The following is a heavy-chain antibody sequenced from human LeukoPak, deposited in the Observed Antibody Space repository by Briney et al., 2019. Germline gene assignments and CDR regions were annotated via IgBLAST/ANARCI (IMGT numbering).Heavy chain of an antibody. CDR3: AKQGAAAAGRPDY. J-gene: IGHJ4*02. V-gene: IGHV3-23*01. Sequence: AGGSLRLSCAASGFTFSSYAMSWVRQAPGKGLEWVSAISGSGGSTYYADSVKGRFTISRDNSRNTLYLQMNSLRAEDTAVYYCAKQGAAAAGRPDYWGQGTLVTVSS. D-gene: IGHD6-13*01. CDR2: ISGSGGST. CDR1: GFTFSSYA.